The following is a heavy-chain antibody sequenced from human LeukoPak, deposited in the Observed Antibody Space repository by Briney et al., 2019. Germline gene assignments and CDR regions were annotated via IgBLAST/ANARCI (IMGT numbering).Heavy chain of an antibody. CDR1: GDSITNSRYY. V-gene: IGHV4-39*01. CDR2: IYHSGST. Sequence: SETLSLTCTVSGDSITNSRYYWGWLRQPPGKGLEWIGNIYHSGSTYYISSLKRRVTISVDTSKNQFSLKLTSVTAADTAVYYCARVPAAGTGPDYWGQGTLVTVSS. J-gene: IGHJ4*02. D-gene: IGHD6-13*01. CDR3: ARVPAAGTGPDY.